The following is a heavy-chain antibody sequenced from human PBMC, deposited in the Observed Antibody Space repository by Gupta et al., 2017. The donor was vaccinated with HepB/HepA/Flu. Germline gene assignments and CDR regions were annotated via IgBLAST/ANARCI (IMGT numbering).Heavy chain of an antibody. Sequence: NHSGSTNYNPSLKSRVTISVDTSKNQFSLKLSSVTAADTAVYYCARGGGKGLYNWFDPWGQGTLVTVSS. CDR3: ARGGGKGLYNWFDP. J-gene: IGHJ5*02. V-gene: IGHV4-34*01. D-gene: IGHD3-16*01. CDR2: NHSGST.